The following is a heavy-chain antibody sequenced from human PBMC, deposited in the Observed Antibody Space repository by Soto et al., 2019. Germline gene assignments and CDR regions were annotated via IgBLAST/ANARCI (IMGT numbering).Heavy chain of an antibody. Sequence: GVSLSLSCAASGFIFSTYAMNWVRPAPGKGLEWVSAISSSGDSAYYAESVRGRFTISRDNSINTLYLQMRSLRPEDTAVYYCAHPRGYGVFDAVDIWGQGTMVTV. J-gene: IGHJ3*02. CDR2: ISSSGDSA. V-gene: IGHV3-23*01. CDR1: GFIFSTYA. CDR3: AHPRGYGVFDAVDI. D-gene: IGHD4-17*01.